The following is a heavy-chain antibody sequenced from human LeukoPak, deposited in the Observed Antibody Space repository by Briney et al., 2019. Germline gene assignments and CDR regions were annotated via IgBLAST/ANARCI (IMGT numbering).Heavy chain of an antibody. CDR2: TYYRSKWYN. CDR3: ARAAIPGPLVDYGMDV. CDR1: GDSVSSNSAA. V-gene: IGHV6-1*01. J-gene: IGHJ6*02. Sequence: SQTLSLTCAISGDSVSSNSAAWNWIRQSPSRGLEWLGRTYYRSKWYNDYAVSVKSRMTINPDTSKNQFSLQLNSVTPEDTAVYYCARAAIPGPLVDYGMDVWGQGTTVTVSS. D-gene: IGHD2-21*01.